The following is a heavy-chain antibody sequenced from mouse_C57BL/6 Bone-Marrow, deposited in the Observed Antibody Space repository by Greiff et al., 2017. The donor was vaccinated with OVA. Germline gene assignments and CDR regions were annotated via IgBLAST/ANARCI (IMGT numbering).Heavy chain of an antibody. D-gene: IGHD2-4*01. CDR3: ARLIYYDYNEAGCDY. Sequence: EVKLMESGGDLVKPGGSLKLSCAASGFTFSSYGMSWVRQTPDKRLEWVATISSGGSYPYYPERVKGRFTISRDNAKNTLYLQMSSLKSEDTAMYYCARLIYYDYNEAGCDYWGQGTTLTVSS. CDR1: GFTFSSYG. J-gene: IGHJ2*01. CDR2: ISSGGSYP. V-gene: IGHV5-6*01.